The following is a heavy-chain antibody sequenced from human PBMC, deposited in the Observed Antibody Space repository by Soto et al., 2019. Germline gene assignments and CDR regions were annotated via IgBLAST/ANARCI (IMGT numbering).Heavy chain of an antibody. D-gene: IGHD2-15*01. Sequence: QVQLVQSGAEVMNSGASVKVSCKASGYTFTSYFIHWVRQAPGQSPEWMGWISAGNGNTKYSQKFQGRVILTRDRSTSTAYLELSSLRPEDTAVYYCARDVSGKWYSDNWFYPWGQGTLVTVSS. J-gene: IGHJ5*02. CDR1: GYTFTSYF. CDR3: ARDVSGKWYSDNWFYP. V-gene: IGHV1-3*01. CDR2: ISAGNGNT.